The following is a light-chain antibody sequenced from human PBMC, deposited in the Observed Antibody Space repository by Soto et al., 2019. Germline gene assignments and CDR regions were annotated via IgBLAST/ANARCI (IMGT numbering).Light chain of an antibody. Sequence: EIVMTQSPATLSVSPGERATLSCRASQSVSSNLAWYQQKPGQAPRLLIYDASRRATGIPARFSGSGSGTDFTLTLSSLEPEDFAVYYCQQRSSSITFGQGTRLEIK. J-gene: IGKJ5*01. CDR1: QSVSSN. V-gene: IGKV3-11*01. CDR2: DAS. CDR3: QQRSSSIT.